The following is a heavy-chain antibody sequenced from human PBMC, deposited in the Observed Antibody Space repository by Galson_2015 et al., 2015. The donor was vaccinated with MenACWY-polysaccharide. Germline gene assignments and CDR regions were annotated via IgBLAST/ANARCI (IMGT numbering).Heavy chain of an antibody. J-gene: IGHJ3*01. CDR2: IYYRSKSYN. Sequence: CAISGDSVSSNSAAWKWIRQSPSRGLEWLGRIYYRSKSYNDYAVSVKSRITINPDTSKNQFSLQLNSVTPEDTAVYFCARGGSGPLAPNGNAFDVWGQGTMVIVTS. V-gene: IGHV6-1*01. CDR3: ARGGSGPLAPNGNAFDV. D-gene: IGHD2-15*01. CDR1: GDSVSSNSAA.